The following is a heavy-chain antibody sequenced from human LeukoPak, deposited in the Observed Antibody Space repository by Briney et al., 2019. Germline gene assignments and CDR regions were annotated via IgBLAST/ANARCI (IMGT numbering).Heavy chain of an antibody. CDR3: AREIRSGYDSGIPYYYYYMDV. J-gene: IGHJ6*03. Sequence: ASVKVSCKASGYTFTGYYMHWVRQVPGQGLEWMGWINPSGGSTSYAQRFQGRVTMTRDMSTSTVYMELSSLRSEDTAVYYCAREIRSGYDSGIPYYYYYMDVWGKGTTVTVSS. CDR2: INPSGGST. V-gene: IGHV1-46*01. D-gene: IGHD5-12*01. CDR1: GYTFTGYY.